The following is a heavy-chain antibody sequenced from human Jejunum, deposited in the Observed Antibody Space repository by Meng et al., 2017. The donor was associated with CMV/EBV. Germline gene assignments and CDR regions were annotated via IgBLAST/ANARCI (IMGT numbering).Heavy chain of an antibody. CDR1: GFTVTSNY. CDR3: ARACRQVSNCYLDS. D-gene: IGHD4-11*01. V-gene: IGHV3-53*01. Sequence: ASGFTVTSNYMTWVRQAPGKGLEWVSFIRTDGSTTYTASVQGRFTISRVNSKNTVYLQMNSLRAEDTALYYCARACRQVSNCYLDSWGQGTQVTVSS. J-gene: IGHJ4*02. CDR2: IRTDGST.